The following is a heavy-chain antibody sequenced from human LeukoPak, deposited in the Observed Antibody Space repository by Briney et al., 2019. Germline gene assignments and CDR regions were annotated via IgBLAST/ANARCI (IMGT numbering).Heavy chain of an antibody. CDR1: GFPLSSYA. V-gene: IGHV3-30-3*01. CDR2: ISYDGSNK. D-gene: IGHD2-2*01. J-gene: IGHJ4*02. CDR3: ARANKYCSSTSCYLDY. Sequence: GGALRLSCAASGFPLSSYAMHWVRQAPGKGLEWVAVISYDGSNKYYADSVKGRFTISRDNAKNSLYLQMNSLRAEDTALYHCARANKYCSSTSCYLDYWGQGTLVTVSS.